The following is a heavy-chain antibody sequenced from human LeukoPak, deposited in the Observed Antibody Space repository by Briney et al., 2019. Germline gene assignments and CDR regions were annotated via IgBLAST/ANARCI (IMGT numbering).Heavy chain of an antibody. CDR1: GFTFSDYY. Sequence: GGSLRLSCAASGFTFSDYYMSWIRQAPGKGLEWLSYINIGGTNTHYADSVRGRFTISRDNAKKSLYLEMNNLRAEDTAVYYCATDGAGFDTWGQGVLVTVSS. CDR3: ATDGAGFDT. CDR2: INIGGTNT. V-gene: IGHV3-11*01. J-gene: IGHJ5*02.